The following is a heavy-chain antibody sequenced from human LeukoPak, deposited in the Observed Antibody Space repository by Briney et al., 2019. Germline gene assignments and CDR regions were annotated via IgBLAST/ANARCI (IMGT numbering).Heavy chain of an antibody. J-gene: IGHJ5*02. V-gene: IGHV4-59*01. CDR1: GGSISSYY. CDR2: IYYSGST. Sequence: PSETLSLTCTVSGGSISSYYWSWIRQPPGKGLEWIGYIYYSGSTNYNPSLKSRVTISVDTSKNQFSLKLSSVTAAGTAVYYCARVTKRLHIRSNWFDPWGQGTLVTVSS. D-gene: IGHD6-25*01. CDR3: ARVTKRLHIRSNWFDP.